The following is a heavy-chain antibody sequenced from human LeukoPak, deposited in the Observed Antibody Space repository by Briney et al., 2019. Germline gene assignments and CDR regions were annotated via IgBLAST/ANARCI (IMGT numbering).Heavy chain of an antibody. CDR2: IYHSGST. CDR3: ARVWTGYPGLF. J-gene: IGHJ4*02. CDR1: NYSISSGYY. V-gene: IGHV4-38-2*02. Sequence: PSETLSLTCTVSNYSISSGYYWGWIRQPPGKGLEWIGSIYHSGSTYYNPSLKSRVTISVDTSKNQFSLSLNSATAADTAVYYCARVWTGYPGLFWGQGTLVTVSS. D-gene: IGHD3/OR15-3a*01.